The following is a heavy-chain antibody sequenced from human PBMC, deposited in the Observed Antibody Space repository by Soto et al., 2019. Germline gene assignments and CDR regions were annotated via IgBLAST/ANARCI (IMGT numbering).Heavy chain of an antibody. J-gene: IGHJ4*02. CDR2: IYYSGST. D-gene: IGHD5-12*01. V-gene: IGHV4-59*01. CDR3: ARQRDNVYDPYYFDY. Sequence: SETLSLTCTVSGGSISSYYWSWIRQPPGKGLEWIGYIYYSGSTNYNPSLKSRVTISVDTSKNQFSLKLTSVTAADTAVYYCARQRDNVYDPYYFDYWGLGTLVTVAS. CDR1: GGSISSYY.